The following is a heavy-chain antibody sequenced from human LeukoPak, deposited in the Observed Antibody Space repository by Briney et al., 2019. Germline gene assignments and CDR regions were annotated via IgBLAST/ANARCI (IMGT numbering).Heavy chain of an antibody. Sequence: PSETLSLTCTVSGGSISSYYWNWIRQPPAQGLEWIGDIYYSGSTNYNTSLKSRLTISVDTSKNQFSLKLSSVTAADTAVYYCARYVWGSYPTFEDYWGQGTLVTVSS. V-gene: IGHV4-59*01. CDR3: ARYVWGSYPTFEDY. CDR2: IYYSGST. D-gene: IGHD3-16*02. CDR1: GGSISSYY. J-gene: IGHJ4*02.